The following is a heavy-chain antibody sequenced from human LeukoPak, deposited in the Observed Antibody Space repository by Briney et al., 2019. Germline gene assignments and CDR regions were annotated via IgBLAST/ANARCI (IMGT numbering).Heavy chain of an antibody. Sequence: SGTLSLTCAVSGGSISSSNWWSWVRQPPGKGLEWIGEIYHSGSTNYNPSLKSRVTISVDKSKNQFSLKLSSVTAADTAVYYCASLVAARPPPGYYYYGMDVWGQGTTVTVSS. J-gene: IGHJ6*02. V-gene: IGHV4-4*02. D-gene: IGHD6-6*01. CDR3: ASLVAARPPPGYYYYGMDV. CDR2: IYHSGST. CDR1: GGSISSSNW.